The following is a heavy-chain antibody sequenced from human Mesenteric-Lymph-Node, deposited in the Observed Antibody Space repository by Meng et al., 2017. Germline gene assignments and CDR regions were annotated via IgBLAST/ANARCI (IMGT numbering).Heavy chain of an antibody. CDR2: INHSGSN. J-gene: IGHJ4*02. D-gene: IGHD3-22*01. V-gene: IGHV4-34*01. Sequence: QVQLQQWGEGLLKPSETLSLPCAVYGGSFSGDYWSWIRQPPGKGLEWIGEINHSGSNNYNPSLKSRVTISVDTSKNQFSLKLSSVTAADTAVYYCARHIKDYYDSSGSLDYWGQGTLVTVSS. CDR3: ARHIKDYYDSSGSLDY. CDR1: GGSFSGDY.